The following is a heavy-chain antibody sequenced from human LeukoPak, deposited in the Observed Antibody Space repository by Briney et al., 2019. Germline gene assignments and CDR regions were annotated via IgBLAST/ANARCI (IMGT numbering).Heavy chain of an antibody. V-gene: IGHV4-59*01. CDR1: GGSIINYY. Sequence: SETLSLTCTVSGGSIINYYWSWIRQPPGKGLEWIGYIYYSGSTSYNPSLKSRVTISVDTSKNQFSLKLTSVTAADTALYYCARETPDSSSWTDFEYWGQGTLVTVSS. J-gene: IGHJ4*02. D-gene: IGHD6-13*01. CDR3: ARETPDSSSWTDFEY. CDR2: IYYSGST.